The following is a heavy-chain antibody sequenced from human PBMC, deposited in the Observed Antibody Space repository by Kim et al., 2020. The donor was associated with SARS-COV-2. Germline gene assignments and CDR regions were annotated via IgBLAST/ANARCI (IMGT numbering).Heavy chain of an antibody. J-gene: IGHJ3*02. V-gene: IGHV1-2*02. CDR2: INPNSGGT. D-gene: IGHD6-6*01. CDR1: GYTFTGYY. Sequence: ASVKVSCKASGYTFTGYYMHWVRQAPGQGLEWMGWINPNSGGTNYAQKFQGRVTMTRDTSISTAYMELSRLRSDDTAVYYCARAAVAAQSAFDIWGQGTTVTVSS. CDR3: ARAAVAAQSAFDI.